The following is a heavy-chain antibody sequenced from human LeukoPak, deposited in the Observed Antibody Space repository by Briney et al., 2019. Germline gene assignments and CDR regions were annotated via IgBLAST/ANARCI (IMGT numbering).Heavy chain of an antibody. J-gene: IGHJ5*02. CDR1: GYTFTGYF. Sequence: PWASVKVSCKASGYTFTGYFMHWVRQAPGQGLGWRGWINPNSGGTNYAQKFQGRVTMTRDTSISTAYMELSRLRSDDTAVYYCARDSGSYLGWFDPWGQGTLVTVSS. CDR3: ARDSGSYLGWFDP. V-gene: IGHV1-2*02. D-gene: IGHD1-26*01. CDR2: INPNSGGT.